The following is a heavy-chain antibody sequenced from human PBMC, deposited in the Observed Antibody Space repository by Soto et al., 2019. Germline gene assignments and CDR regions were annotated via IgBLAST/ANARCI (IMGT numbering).Heavy chain of an antibody. D-gene: IGHD6-13*01. CDR2: INPNNGGT. V-gene: IGHV1-2*02. CDR1: GYTFTVYY. Sequence: ASVKVSCKTSGYTFTVYYIHCVRQAPLQGLEWMGWINPNNGGTKYAQKFQGRVTLTIDTSINTAHMDLSRLRSDDTAVYFCARAGIAAAGSGEYAMDVWGQGTTVTVSS. CDR3: ARAGIAAAGSGEYAMDV. J-gene: IGHJ6*02.